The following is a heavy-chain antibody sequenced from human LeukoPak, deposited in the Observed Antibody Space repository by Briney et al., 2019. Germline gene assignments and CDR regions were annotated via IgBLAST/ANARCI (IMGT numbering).Heavy chain of an antibody. V-gene: IGHV3-23*01. CDR1: GFTFSNSA. Sequence: GSLRLSCVAYGFTFSNSAMTWVRQAPGKGLEWVSGLSASGGTTFYADSVKGRFTISRDISKNTLYLQMNSLRVDDTAVYYCAKDRTTSPRIFDYWGQGSLVTVSS. CDR2: LSASGGTT. J-gene: IGHJ4*02. D-gene: IGHD1-1*01. CDR3: AKDRTTSPRIFDY.